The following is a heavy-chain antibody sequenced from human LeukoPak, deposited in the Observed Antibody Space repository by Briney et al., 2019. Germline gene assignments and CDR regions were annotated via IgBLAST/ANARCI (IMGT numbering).Heavy chain of an antibody. Sequence: GGSLRLSCAASGFTFSSYWMSWVRQAPGKGLEWVANIKQDGSEKYYVDSVKGRFTISRDNAKNSLYLQMNSLRAEDTAVYYRASSPDYYDSSGLEYFDYWGQGTLVTVSS. J-gene: IGHJ4*02. CDR1: GFTFSSYW. CDR2: IKQDGSEK. D-gene: IGHD3-22*01. CDR3: ASSPDYYDSSGLEYFDY. V-gene: IGHV3-7*01.